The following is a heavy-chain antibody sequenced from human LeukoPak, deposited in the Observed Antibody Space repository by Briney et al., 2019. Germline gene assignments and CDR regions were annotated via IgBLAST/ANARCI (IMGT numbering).Heavy chain of an antibody. CDR3: ARDTPPDTAMIGWFDP. Sequence: GASVKVSCKASGGSFSSYAISWVRQAPGQGLEWMGRIIPILDITNYAQKFQGRVMITADKSTSTAYMELSSLRSEDTAVYYCARDTPPDTAMIGWFDPWGQGTLVTVSS. J-gene: IGHJ5*02. CDR1: GGSFSSYA. V-gene: IGHV1-69*04. D-gene: IGHD5-18*01. CDR2: IIPILDIT.